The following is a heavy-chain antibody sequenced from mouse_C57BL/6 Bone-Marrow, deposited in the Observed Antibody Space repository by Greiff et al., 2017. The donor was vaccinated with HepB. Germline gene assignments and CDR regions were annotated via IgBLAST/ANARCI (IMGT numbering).Heavy chain of an antibody. CDR1: GFTFSDYY. CDR2: ISNGGGST. V-gene: IGHV5-12*01. J-gene: IGHJ3*01. CDR3: ARRDSSWFAY. D-gene: IGHD2-4*01. Sequence: EVQLVESGGGLVQPGGSLKLSCAASGFTFSDYYMYWVRQTPEKRLEWVAYISNGGGSTYYPDTVKGRFTIPRDNAKNTLYLQMSRLKSEDTAMYYCARRDSSWFAYWGQGTLVTVSA.